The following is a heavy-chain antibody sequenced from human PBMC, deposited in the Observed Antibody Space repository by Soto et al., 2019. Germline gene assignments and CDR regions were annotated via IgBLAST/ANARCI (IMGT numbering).Heavy chain of an antibody. V-gene: IGHV4-39*01. Sequence: PSETLSLTCTVSGGSISSSSYYWGWIRQPPGKGLEWIGSIYYSGSTYYNPSLKSRVTISVDTSKNQFSLKLSSVTAADTAVYYCARQVLGSSYYYGMDVWGQGTTVTVSS. CDR1: GGSISSSSYY. CDR3: ARQVLGSSYYYGMDV. CDR2: IYYSGST. D-gene: IGHD1-1*01. J-gene: IGHJ6*02.